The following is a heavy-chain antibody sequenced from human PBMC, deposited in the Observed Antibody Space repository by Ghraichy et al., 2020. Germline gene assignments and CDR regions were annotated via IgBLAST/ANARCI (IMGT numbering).Heavy chain of an antibody. Sequence: GGSLRLSCAASGFAFSGSAMNWVRLAPGKGLQWVSAISTDGGRTFYADSVKGRFTISRDNSKNTMYLQMNSLRAEDTAVYFCARKGPVGSGYYPLDYWGQGTLFTVSS. D-gene: IGHD3-3*01. J-gene: IGHJ4*02. V-gene: IGHV3-23*01. CDR1: GFAFSGSA. CDR3: ARKGPVGSGYYPLDY. CDR2: ISTDGGRT.